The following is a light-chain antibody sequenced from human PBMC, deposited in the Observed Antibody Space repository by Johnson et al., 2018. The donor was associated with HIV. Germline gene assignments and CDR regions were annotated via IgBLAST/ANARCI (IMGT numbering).Light chain of an antibody. J-gene: IGLJ1*01. CDR3: GTWDSSLSAVYV. CDR1: SSNIGNNY. CDR2: DNN. Sequence: QAVLTQPPSVSVAPGQKVTISCSGSSSNIGNNYVSWYQQLPGTAPKLLIYDNNKRPSGIPDRFSGSKSGTSATLGITGLQTGDEADYYCGTWDSSLSAVYVFGAVTKVTVL. V-gene: IGLV1-51*01.